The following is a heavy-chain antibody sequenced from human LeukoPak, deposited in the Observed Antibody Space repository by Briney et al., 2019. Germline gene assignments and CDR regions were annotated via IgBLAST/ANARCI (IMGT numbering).Heavy chain of an antibody. D-gene: IGHD3-22*01. CDR2: ISSDGVNK. J-gene: IGHJ4*02. CDR3: AKGQNYYDGSGYYSTDY. V-gene: IGHV3-30*18. Sequence: GRSLRLSCAASGFTFSSYGMHWVRQAPGKGLDWVAVISSDGVNKYSADSVKGRFTISRDNSKNTLYLQMNSLRAEDTAVYYCAKGQNYYDGSGYYSTDYWGQGTPVTVSS. CDR1: GFTFSSYG.